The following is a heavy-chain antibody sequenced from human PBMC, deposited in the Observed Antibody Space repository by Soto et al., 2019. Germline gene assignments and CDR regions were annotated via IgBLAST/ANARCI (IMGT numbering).Heavy chain of an antibody. CDR2: IKTDGSSP. Sequence: GESLRLSCVASGFTFNNYWMHWVRQVPGKGLVWVSRIKTDGSSPNYADSVEGRFTISSDNAKNTLYLQMNSLRAEDTAVYYCARDRIAGSGSCDNWGQGTLVTVSS. CDR3: ARDRIAGSGSCDN. CDR1: GFTFNNYW. J-gene: IGHJ4*02. V-gene: IGHV3-74*01. D-gene: IGHD3-10*01.